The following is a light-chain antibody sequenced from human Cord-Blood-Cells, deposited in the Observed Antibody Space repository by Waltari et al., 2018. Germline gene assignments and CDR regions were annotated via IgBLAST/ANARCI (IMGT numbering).Light chain of an antibody. CDR3: SSYTSSSTYV. V-gene: IGLV2-14*01. Sequence: QSALTQPASVSGSPGQSITISCTGTSSDVGGYNYVSWYQQHPGQAPKLMIYDVSNLPSGVSNPFSGSKSVNTASLTISGLQAEDEADDYCSSYTSSSTYVFGTGTKVTVL. CDR2: DVS. J-gene: IGLJ1*01. CDR1: SSDVGGYNY.